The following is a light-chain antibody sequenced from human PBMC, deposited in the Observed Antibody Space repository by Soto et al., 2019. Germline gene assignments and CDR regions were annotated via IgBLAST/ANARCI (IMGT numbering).Light chain of an antibody. Sequence: QSALAQPSSVSGSPGQSITISCTGTSTDVGGYNYVSWYQHHSGKAPKLLIYEVTNRPSGISDRFSGSKSVNTASLTISGLQAVDESDYYCGSYSSTDTPFVFGTGTKLTVL. CDR1: STDVGGYNY. CDR3: GSYSSTDTPFV. CDR2: EVT. J-gene: IGLJ1*01. V-gene: IGLV2-14*01.